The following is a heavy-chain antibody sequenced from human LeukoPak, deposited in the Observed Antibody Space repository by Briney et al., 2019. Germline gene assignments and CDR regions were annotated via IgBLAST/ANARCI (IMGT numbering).Heavy chain of an antibody. J-gene: IGHJ3*02. CDR2: IYHSGST. V-gene: IGHV4-38-2*01. D-gene: IGHD5-18*01. CDR1: GYSISSGYY. CDR3: ASSLWIQLLAFDI. Sequence: PSETLSLTCAVSGYSISSGYYWGWIRQPPGKGLEWIGSIYHSGSTYYNPSLKSRVTISVDTSKNQFSLELSSVTAADTAVYYCASSLWIQLLAFDIWGQGTMVTVSS.